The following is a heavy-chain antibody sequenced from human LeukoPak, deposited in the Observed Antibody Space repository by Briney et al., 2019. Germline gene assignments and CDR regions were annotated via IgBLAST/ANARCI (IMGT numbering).Heavy chain of an antibody. Sequence: SETLSLTCTVSGGSISSYYWSWIRQPAGKGLEWIGSIYHSGSTYYNPSLRSRVTISVDTSKNQFSLRLSSVTAADTAVYYCAREVYYDSSGYYSDGSDYWGQGTLVTVSS. CDR3: AREVYYDSSGYYSDGSDY. CDR2: IYHSGST. CDR1: GGSISSYY. D-gene: IGHD3-22*01. V-gene: IGHV4-4*07. J-gene: IGHJ4*02.